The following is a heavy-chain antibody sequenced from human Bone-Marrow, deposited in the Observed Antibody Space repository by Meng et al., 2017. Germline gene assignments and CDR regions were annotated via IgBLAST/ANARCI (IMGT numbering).Heavy chain of an antibody. Sequence: VQVGGSGGGLVPPGRSLRLSCAASGLTLRSNGMHWVRQAAGKGLEWVAAIWYDGSKYYGDSVRGRFTISRDNSKDTLYLQMNSLRAEDTAVYYCARDNYGDYYFDYWGQGSLVTVSS. CDR1: GLTLRSNG. CDR3: ARDNYGDYYFDY. J-gene: IGHJ4*02. D-gene: IGHD4-17*01. V-gene: IGHV3-33*01. CDR2: IWYDGSK.